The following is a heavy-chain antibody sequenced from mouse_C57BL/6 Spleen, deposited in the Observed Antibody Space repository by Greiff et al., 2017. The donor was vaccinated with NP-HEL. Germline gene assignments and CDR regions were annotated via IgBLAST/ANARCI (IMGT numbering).Heavy chain of an antibody. J-gene: IGHJ1*03. CDR1: GFTFSDYY. Sequence: EVKLMESEGGLVQPGSSMKLSCTASGFTFSDYYMAWVRQVPEKGLEWVANINYDGSSTYYLDSLKSRFIISRDNAKNILYLQMSSLKSEDTATYYCARVYGNYFWYFDVWGTGTTVTVSS. CDR2: INYDGSST. V-gene: IGHV5-16*01. CDR3: ARVYGNYFWYFDV. D-gene: IGHD2-1*01.